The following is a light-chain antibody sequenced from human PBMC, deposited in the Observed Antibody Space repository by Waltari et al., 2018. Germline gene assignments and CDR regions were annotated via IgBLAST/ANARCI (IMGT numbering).Light chain of an antibody. CDR1: SSDVGGYNY. V-gene: IGLV2-8*01. Sequence: QSALTQPPSASGSPGQSVTISCTGTSSDVGGYNYVSWYQQHPGKAPKLLIYEVNKRPSGLPDRLSGSKSGSTASLTVSGLQAEDEAHYYCSSYAGSNIVVFGGGTKLTVL. CDR3: SSYAGSNIVV. CDR2: EVN. J-gene: IGLJ2*01.